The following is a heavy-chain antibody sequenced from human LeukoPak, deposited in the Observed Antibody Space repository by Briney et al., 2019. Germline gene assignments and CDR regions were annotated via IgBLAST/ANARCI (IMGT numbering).Heavy chain of an antibody. D-gene: IGHD1-26*01. CDR1: GFTVSSSY. J-gene: IGHJ4*02. CDR3: TRETGATDS. V-gene: IGHV3-66*01. Sequence: PGGSLRLSCAVSGFTVSSSYMSWVRQAPEGKGLEWVSVIYSDGSTYYADSVKGRFTISRDNSKNMLYLQMNSLRADDTGLYYCTRETGATDSWGQGALVTVSS. CDR2: IYSDGST.